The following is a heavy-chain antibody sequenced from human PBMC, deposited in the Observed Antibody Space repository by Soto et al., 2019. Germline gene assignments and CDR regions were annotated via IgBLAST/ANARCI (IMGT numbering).Heavy chain of an antibody. J-gene: IGHJ5*01. CDR1: GFTFTDYA. Sequence: GGSLRLSCAASGFTFTDYALSWVRQAPGKGLEWVSTIDGSGGTTYYADSVKGRFTISRDNSKNALYLQMNSLRADDTAVYYCAKNSGWFDSWGQGTLVTVSS. CDR2: IDGSGGTT. CDR3: AKNSGWFDS. V-gene: IGHV3-23*01. D-gene: IGHD3-10*01.